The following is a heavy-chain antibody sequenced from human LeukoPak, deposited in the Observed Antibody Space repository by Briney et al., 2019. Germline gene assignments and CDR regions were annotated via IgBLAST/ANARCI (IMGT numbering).Heavy chain of an antibody. J-gene: IGHJ4*02. D-gene: IGHD3-3*01. CDR2: INGSGGST. Sequence: GGSLRLSWAASGFIFSSYAMSWVRQAPGKGLEWVSAINGSGGSTYYADSVKGRFTISRDNSKNTLYLQMNSRRAEDTAVYYCAKTLPITIFGVVPPAFDYWGQGTLVTVSS. CDR1: GFIFSSYA. CDR3: AKTLPITIFGVVPPAFDY. V-gene: IGHV3-23*01.